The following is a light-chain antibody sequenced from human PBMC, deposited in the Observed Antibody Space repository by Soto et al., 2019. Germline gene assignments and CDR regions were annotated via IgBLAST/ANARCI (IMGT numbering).Light chain of an antibody. CDR1: SGHSKYA. CDR3: QTWGTGFQV. Sequence: QLVLTQSPSASASLGASVKLTCTLSSGHSKYAIAWHQQQPEKGPRYLMRLNSDGRHIKGDGIPDRFSGSSSGAERYLGISSLQSEDEDDYCCQTWGTGFQVFGTGTKVTVL. J-gene: IGLJ1*01. V-gene: IGLV4-69*01. CDR2: LNSDGRH.